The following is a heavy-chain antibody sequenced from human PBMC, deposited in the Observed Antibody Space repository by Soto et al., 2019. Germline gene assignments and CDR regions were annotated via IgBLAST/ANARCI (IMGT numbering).Heavy chain of an antibody. D-gene: IGHD6-13*01. CDR3: ARVGEQPPRILYYYYYYMDV. J-gene: IGHJ6*03. CDR1: GFTFSSYW. CDR2: IKQDGSEK. V-gene: IGHV3-7*01. Sequence: GGSLRLSCAASGFTFSSYWMSWVRQAPGKGLEWVANIKQDGSEKYYVDSVKGRFTISRDNAKNSLYLQMNSLRAEDTAVYYCARVGEQPPRILYYYYYYMDVWGKGTTVTVSS.